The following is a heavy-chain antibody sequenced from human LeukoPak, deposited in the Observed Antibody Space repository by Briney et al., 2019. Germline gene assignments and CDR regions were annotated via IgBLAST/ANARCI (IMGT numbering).Heavy chain of an antibody. J-gene: IGHJ4*02. Sequence: VASVKVSCKASGYTFTSYGISWVRQAPGQGLEWMGGIIPIFGTANYAQKFQGRVTITADKSTSTAYMELSSLRSEDTAVYYCARGLVWFGELLWYDYWSQGTLVTVSS. CDR3: ARGLVWFGELLWYDY. D-gene: IGHD3-10*01. V-gene: IGHV1-69*06. CDR2: IIPIFGTA. CDR1: GYTFTSYG.